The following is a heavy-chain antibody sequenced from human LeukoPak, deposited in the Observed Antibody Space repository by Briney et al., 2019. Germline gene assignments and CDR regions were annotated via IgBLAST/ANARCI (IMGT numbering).Heavy chain of an antibody. D-gene: IGHD5-12*01. V-gene: IGHV4-59*01. CDR3: ARGGGYASPIGY. CDR1: GGFISTYY. CDR2: IYHSGST. Sequence: PSETLSLTCTLSGGFISTYYWSRLRQPPGKGLELIGYIYHSGSTNYNPSLKSRVTISVDTSKNQFSLKLSSVTASDTAVYYCARGGGYASPIGYWGQGALVTVSS. J-gene: IGHJ4*02.